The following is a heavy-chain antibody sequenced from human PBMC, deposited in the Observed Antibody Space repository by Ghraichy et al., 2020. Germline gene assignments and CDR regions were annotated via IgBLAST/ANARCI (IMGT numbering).Heavy chain of an antibody. CDR3: ARGPGDCKGTEV. V-gene: IGHV3-7*01. CDR2: IKEDGSEK. Sequence: GGSLRLSCAASGFIFRSHWMSWVRQAPGKGLEWVAHIKEDGSEKRYVDSVKGRFSISRDNAKNSLYLEINNLRAEDTAVYCCARGPGDCKGTEVWGQGTTVTVSS. CDR1: GFIFRSHW. D-gene: IGHD2-21*02. J-gene: IGHJ6*01.